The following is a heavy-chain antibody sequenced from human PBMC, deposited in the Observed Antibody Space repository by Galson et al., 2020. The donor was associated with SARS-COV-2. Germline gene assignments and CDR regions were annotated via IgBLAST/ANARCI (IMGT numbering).Heavy chain of an antibody. CDR2: IYWDDDK. CDR3: AHITPLLSFDY. J-gene: IGHJ4*02. CDR1: GFSFSTSGVG. D-gene: IGHD3-9*01. V-gene: IGHV2-5*02. Sequence: SGPTLVKPTQTLTLTCTFSGFSFSTSGVGVGWIRQPPGKALEWLALIYWDDDKRYSSSLKSRLTITKDTSKNQVVLTMTNMDPVDTATYYCAHITPLLSFDYWGQGTLVTVSS.